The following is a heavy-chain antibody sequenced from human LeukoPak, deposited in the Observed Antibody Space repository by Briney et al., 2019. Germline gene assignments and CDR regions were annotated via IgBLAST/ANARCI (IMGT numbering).Heavy chain of an antibody. Sequence: PSETLSLTCTVSGGSISSYYWSWIRQPPGKGLEWIGYIYYSGSTNYNPSLKSRVTISVDTSKNQFSLKLSSVTAADTAVYYCARQWEIAAAWFDPWGQGTLVTVSS. V-gene: IGHV4-59*01. CDR1: GGSISSYY. CDR3: ARQWEIAAAWFDP. J-gene: IGHJ5*02. D-gene: IGHD6-13*01. CDR2: IYYSGST.